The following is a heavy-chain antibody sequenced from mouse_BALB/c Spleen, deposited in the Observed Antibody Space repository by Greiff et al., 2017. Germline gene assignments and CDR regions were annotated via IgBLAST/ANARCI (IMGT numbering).Heavy chain of an antibody. D-gene: IGHD2-14*01. J-gene: IGHJ3*01. Sequence: VQLQQSGAELVKPGASVKLSCTASGFNIKDTYMHWVKQRPEQGLEWIGRIDPANGNTKYDPKFQGKATITADTSSNTAYLQLSSLTSEDTAVYYCARRYRYDGFAYWGQGTLDTVSA. V-gene: IGHV14-3*02. CDR2: IDPANGNT. CDR1: GFNIKDTY. CDR3: ARRYRYDGFAY.